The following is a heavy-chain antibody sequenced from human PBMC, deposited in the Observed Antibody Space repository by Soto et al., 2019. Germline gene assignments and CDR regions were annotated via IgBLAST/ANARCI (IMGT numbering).Heavy chain of an antibody. CDR1: GYTFTSYG. CDR2: ISAYNGNT. Sequence: ASVKVSCKASGYTFTSYGISWVRQAPGQGLEWMGCISAYNGNTNYAQKLQGRVTMTTDTSTSTAYMELRSLRSDDTAVYYCARGATQVLLWCGELLYGMGVWGHG. CDR3: ARGATQVLLWCGELLYGMGV. D-gene: IGHD3-10*01. J-gene: IGHJ6*02. V-gene: IGHV1-18*01.